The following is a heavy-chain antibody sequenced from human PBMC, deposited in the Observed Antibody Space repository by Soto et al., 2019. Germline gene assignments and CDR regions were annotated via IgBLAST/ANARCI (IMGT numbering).Heavy chain of an antibody. Sequence: EVQLVESGGGLVQPGGSLRLSCAASGFTFSSYWMHWVRQAPGKGLVWVSRINSDGSSTSYADSVKGRFTISRDNAKNTLYLQMNSLRAEDTAVYYCWCMPPYYYCYYMDVWGKGTTVTVSS. CDR3: WCMPPYYYCYYMDV. CDR1: GFTFSSYW. J-gene: IGHJ6*03. CDR2: INSDGSST. D-gene: IGHD2-8*01. V-gene: IGHV3-74*01.